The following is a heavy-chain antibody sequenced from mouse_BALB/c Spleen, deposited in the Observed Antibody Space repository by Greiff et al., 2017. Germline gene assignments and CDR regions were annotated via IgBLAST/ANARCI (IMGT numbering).Heavy chain of an antibody. CDR2: IWTGGGT. D-gene: IGHD1-1*01. Sequence: VKLVESGPGLVAPSQSLSITCTVSGFSLTSYDISWIRQPPGKGLEWLGVIWTGGGTNYNSAFMSRLSISKDNSKSQVFLKMNSLQTDDTAIYYCVRDQYYGSSIFWFAYWGQGTLVTVSA. J-gene: IGHJ3*01. V-gene: IGHV2-9-2*01. CDR1: GFSLTSYD. CDR3: VRDQYYGSSIFWFAY.